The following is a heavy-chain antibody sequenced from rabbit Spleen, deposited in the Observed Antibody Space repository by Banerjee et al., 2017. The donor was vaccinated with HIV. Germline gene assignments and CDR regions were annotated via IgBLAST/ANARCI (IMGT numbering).Heavy chain of an antibody. CDR2: IRGGSSGST. J-gene: IGHJ4*01. D-gene: IGHD6-1*01. V-gene: IGHV1S45*01. CDR1: GFSFSSGYY. Sequence: QEQLVESGGGLVQPEGSLTLTCTASGFSFSSGYYMCWVRQAPGKGLEWIACIRGGSSGSTYYASWANGRFTISSHNAQNTLYLQLNSLTVADTATYFCVRDQARMLDLWGPGTLVTVS. CDR3: VRDQARMLDL.